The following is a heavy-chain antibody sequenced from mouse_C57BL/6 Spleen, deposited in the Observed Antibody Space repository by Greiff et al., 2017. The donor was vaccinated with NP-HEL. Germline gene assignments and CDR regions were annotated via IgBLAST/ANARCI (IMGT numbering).Heavy chain of an antibody. Sequence: EVQLQESGPVLVKPGASVKMSCKASGYTFTDYYMNWVKQSHGKSLEWIGVINPYNGGTSYNQKFKGKATLTVDKSSSTAYMELNSLTSEDSAVYYCAREEVWFRAMDYWGQGTSVTVSS. CDR3: AREEVWFRAMDY. D-gene: IGHD2-2*01. V-gene: IGHV1-19*01. CDR1: GYTFTDYY. J-gene: IGHJ4*01. CDR2: INPYNGGT.